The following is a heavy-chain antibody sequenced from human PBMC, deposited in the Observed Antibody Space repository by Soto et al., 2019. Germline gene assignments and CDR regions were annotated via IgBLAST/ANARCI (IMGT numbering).Heavy chain of an antibody. Sequence: SETLSLTCTVSGGSISSGGYYWSWIRQHPGKGLEWIGYIYYSGSTYYNPSLKSRVTISVDTSKNQFSLKLSSVTAADTAVYYCARETSGPDFIPWFDYWGQGTLVTVSS. CDR3: ARETSGPDFIPWFDY. V-gene: IGHV4-31*03. J-gene: IGHJ4*02. CDR1: GGSISSGGYY. CDR2: IYYSGST.